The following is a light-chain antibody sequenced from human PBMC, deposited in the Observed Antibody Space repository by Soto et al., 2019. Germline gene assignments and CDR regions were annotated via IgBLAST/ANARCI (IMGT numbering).Light chain of an antibody. J-gene: IGLJ2*01. CDR2: DVS. CDR1: SSDVGAYNY. CDR3: SSYTSSSTLV. V-gene: IGLV2-14*03. Sequence: QSALTQPASVSGSPGQSITISCTGTSSDVGAYNYVSWYQQHPGKAPKLMIFDVSNRPSGVSNRLSGSKSGNTASLTISGLQAEDEADYYCSSYTSSSTLVFGGVTKVTVL.